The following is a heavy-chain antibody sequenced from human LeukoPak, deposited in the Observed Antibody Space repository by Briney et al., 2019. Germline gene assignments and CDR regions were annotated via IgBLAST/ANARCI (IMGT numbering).Heavy chain of an antibody. V-gene: IGHV3-48*02. CDR1: GFTFSRYS. CDR2: IRGSGGTT. CDR3: VRDPDALDY. J-gene: IGHJ4*02. Sequence: GGSLSLSCAASGFTFSRYSMNWVRQAPGKGLEWVSYIRGSGGTTYYADSVKGRFTISRDNAKNSLYLQLNSLRDEDTAVYYCVRDPDALDYWGQGTLVTVSS.